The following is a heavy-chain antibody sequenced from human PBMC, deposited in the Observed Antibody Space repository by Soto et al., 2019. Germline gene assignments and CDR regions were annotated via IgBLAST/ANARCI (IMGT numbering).Heavy chain of an antibody. CDR1: EFTFSSSW. D-gene: IGHD2-15*01. J-gene: IGHJ4*02. CDR3: VTGWSDY. CDR2: INSDGSYI. Sequence: EVQVVESGGGLVQPGGSLRLSCVVSEFTFSSSWMHWVRQGPGKGLVWVSRINSDGSYINYADSVKGRFTTSRDNARNMLYLQMNSLRAEDSALYYWVTGWSDYWGQGALVTVSS. V-gene: IGHV3-74*01.